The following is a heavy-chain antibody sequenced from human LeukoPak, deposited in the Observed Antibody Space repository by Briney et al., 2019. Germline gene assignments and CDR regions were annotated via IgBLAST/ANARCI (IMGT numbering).Heavy chain of an antibody. J-gene: IGHJ4*02. D-gene: IGHD6-19*01. CDR3: ARDALLLGSSGWHDLFDY. Sequence: SSETLSLTCTVSGGSISSGSYYWSWIRQPAGKGLEWIGRIYTSGSTNYNPSLKSRVTISVDTSKNQFSLKLSSVTAADTAVYYCARDALLLGSSGWHDLFDYWGQGTLVTVSS. V-gene: IGHV4-61*02. CDR2: IYTSGST. CDR1: GGSISSGSYY.